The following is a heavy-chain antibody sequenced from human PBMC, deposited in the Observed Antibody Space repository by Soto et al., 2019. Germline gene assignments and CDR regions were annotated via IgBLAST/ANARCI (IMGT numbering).Heavy chain of an antibody. CDR2: MYYSGST. CDR3: ARHRYGDYDRGFQH. V-gene: IGHV4-59*08. D-gene: IGHD4-17*01. J-gene: IGHJ1*01. CDR1: GGSISGYY. Sequence: SETLSLTCTVSGGSISGYYWSWIRQPPGKGLEWIGYMYYSGSTNYTPSLKSRVTISVDTSQNQFSLRLNSVTAADTAVYYCARHRYGDYDRGFQHWGQGTLVTVPS.